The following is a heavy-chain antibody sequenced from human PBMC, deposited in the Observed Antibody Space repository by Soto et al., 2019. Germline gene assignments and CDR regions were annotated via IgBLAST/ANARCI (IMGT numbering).Heavy chain of an antibody. J-gene: IGHJ4*02. D-gene: IGHD6-19*01. CDR1: GFTFSILA. Sequence: VSLRLSCAASGFTFSILAMGCVRQAPGKGLEWVSVIDYTGGTTYYTDSVKGRFIISRDNSKKILYMQMNSLRTEDTAIYYCAKDATRTSGWYYFDYWGRGALVTVYS. CDR2: IDYTGGTT. CDR3: AKDATRTSGWYYFDY. V-gene: IGHV3-23*01.